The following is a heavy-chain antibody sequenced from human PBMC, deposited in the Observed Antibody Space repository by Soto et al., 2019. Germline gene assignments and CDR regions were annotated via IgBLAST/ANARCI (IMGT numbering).Heavy chain of an antibody. D-gene: IGHD6-19*01. CDR3: ITDGSSGWPYYYGMDV. V-gene: IGHV3-30*03. J-gene: IGHJ6*02. CDR1: GFTFSSYG. Sequence: GGSLRLSCAASGFTFSSYGMHWVRQAPGRGLEWVAVISFDGSNRYYADSVKGRFTISRNNSKNTVYLQMSSLRAEDTAVYYCITDGSSGWPYYYGMDVWGRGTTVTVYS. CDR2: ISFDGSNR.